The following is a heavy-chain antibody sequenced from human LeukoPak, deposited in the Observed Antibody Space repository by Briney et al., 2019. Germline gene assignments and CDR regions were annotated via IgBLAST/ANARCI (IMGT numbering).Heavy chain of an antibody. CDR1: GFTFSSYN. Sequence: GGSLRLSCAASGFTFSSYNMNWVRQAPGKGLEWVSYISISSTTIYYADSVKGRFTISRDNGKHSLSLQMNSRRAEDTAVYYFASSTYYYDSSGTRHWYFDLWGRGTLVTVSS. CDR3: ASSTYYYDSSGTRHWYFDL. V-gene: IGHV3-48*01. J-gene: IGHJ2*01. CDR2: ISISSTTI. D-gene: IGHD3-22*01.